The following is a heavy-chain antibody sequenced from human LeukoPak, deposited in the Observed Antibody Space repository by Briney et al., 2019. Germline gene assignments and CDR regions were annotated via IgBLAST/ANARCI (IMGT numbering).Heavy chain of an antibody. V-gene: IGHV4-59*08. J-gene: IGHJ3*01. CDR3: TRPYSGDYAFDV. CDR2: IYNSGTT. CDR1: GGSISNYY. Sequence: SETLSLTCTVSGGSISNYYWSWIRQAPGKGLEWIGYIYNSGTTTYNPSLQRRATISVDTSQNQISLRLSSVTAADTAIYYCTRPYSGDYAFDVWGQGTMVTVSS. D-gene: IGHD4-17*01.